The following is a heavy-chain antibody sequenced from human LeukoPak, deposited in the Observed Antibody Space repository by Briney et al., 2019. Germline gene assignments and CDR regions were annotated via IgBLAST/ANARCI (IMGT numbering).Heavy chain of an antibody. CDR1: GFTFSSYW. J-gene: IGHJ5*02. CDR2: INHSGST. CDR3: ARESMLYPNWFDP. Sequence: GSLRLSCAASGFTFSSYWMSWVRQPPGKGLEWIGEINHSGSTNYNPSLKSRVTISVDTSKNQFSLELSSVTAADTAVYYCARESMLYPNWFDPWGQGTLVTVSS. V-gene: IGHV4-34*01. D-gene: IGHD2-8*01.